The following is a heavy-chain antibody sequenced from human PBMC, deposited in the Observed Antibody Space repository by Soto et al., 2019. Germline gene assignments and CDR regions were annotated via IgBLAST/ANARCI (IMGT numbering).Heavy chain of an antibody. Sequence: PGESLKISCKGSGYSFAGYWIGWVRQMPGKGLEWMGVIYPGDSDTRYSPSFQGQVIISADKYISTAYLQWRSLKASDTAIYYCARRPGITGISDPFDYWGQGTPVTVSS. V-gene: IGHV5-51*01. CDR1: GYSFAGYW. CDR2: IYPGDSDT. D-gene: IGHD1-1*01. J-gene: IGHJ4*02. CDR3: ARRPGITGISDPFDY.